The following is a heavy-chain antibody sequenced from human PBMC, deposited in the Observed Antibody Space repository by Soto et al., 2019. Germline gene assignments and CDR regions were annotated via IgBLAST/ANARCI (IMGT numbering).Heavy chain of an antibody. CDR3: AKETRITIFGVVSQYFDY. CDR2: ISGSGGST. J-gene: IGHJ4*02. V-gene: IGHV3-23*01. Sequence: EVQLLESGGGLVQPGGSLRLSCAASGFTFSSYAMSWVRQAPGKGLEWVSAISGSGGSTYYADSVKGRFTISRDNSKNTLYLQMNSLRAEDTAVYYCAKETRITIFGVVSQYFDYWGQGTLVTVSS. D-gene: IGHD3-3*01. CDR1: GFTFSSYA.